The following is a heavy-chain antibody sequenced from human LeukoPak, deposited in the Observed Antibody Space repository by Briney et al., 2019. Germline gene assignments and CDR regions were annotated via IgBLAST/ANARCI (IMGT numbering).Heavy chain of an antibody. CDR2: MYYSGSST. CDR1: GGSINSDY. D-gene: IGHD1-26*01. J-gene: IGHJ6*02. CDR3: ARQGHKLTLVDYYGMDV. V-gene: IGHV4-59*08. Sequence: SETLSLTCTVSGGSINSDYWSWVRQPPGKGLEWIGYMYYSGSSTNYNPSLKSRVTILVDRSKNQFSLKLSSVTAADTAVYYCARQGHKLTLVDYYGMDVWGQGTTVTVSS.